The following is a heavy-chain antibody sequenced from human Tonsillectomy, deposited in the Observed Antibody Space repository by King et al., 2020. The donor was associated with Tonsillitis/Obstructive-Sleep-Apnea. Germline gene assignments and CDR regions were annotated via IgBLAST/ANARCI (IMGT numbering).Heavy chain of an antibody. J-gene: IGHJ3*02. V-gene: IGHV3-48*03. CDR3: ARLVVVVVAATQSGFDI. D-gene: IGHD2-15*01. CDR1: GFTFSSYD. Sequence: VQLVESGGGLVQPGGSLRLSCAASGFTFSSYDMNWVRQAPGKGLERVSYISSSGSTIYYADSVKGRFTISRDNAKNSLYLQMNSLRAEDTAVYYCARLVVVVVAATQSGFDIWGQGTMVTVSS. CDR2: ISSSGSTI.